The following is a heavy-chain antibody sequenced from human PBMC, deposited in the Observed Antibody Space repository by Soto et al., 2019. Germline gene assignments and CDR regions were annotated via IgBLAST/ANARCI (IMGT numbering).Heavy chain of an antibody. D-gene: IGHD3-16*02. Sequence: QVQLQQWGAGLLKPSETLSLTCAVYGGSFSDYYWSWIRQPPGKGLEWIGEINHSGTTNYNPSLKSRVTISVDTSKNQFSLKLTSVTAADTAVYSCARSIGIKGELSLYFDYWGQGTLVTVSS. CDR3: ARSIGIKGELSLYFDY. CDR2: INHSGTT. V-gene: IGHV4-34*01. J-gene: IGHJ4*02. CDR1: GGSFSDYY.